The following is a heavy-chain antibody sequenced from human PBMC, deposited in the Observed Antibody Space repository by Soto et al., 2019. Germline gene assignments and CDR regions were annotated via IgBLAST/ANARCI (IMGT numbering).Heavy chain of an antibody. CDR3: AHRPGTSFMSCFDY. J-gene: IGHJ4*02. CDR1: GFSLSTSGVG. CDR2: IYWDDDK. Sequence: QITLKESGPTLVKPTQTLTLTCTFSGFSLSTSGVGVGWIRQPPGKALEWLALIYWDDDKRYSPSLKSRLTITKDTSKNQVVLTMTNMDPVDTPTYYCAHRPGTSFMSCFDYWGQGTLVTVSS. V-gene: IGHV2-5*02. D-gene: IGHD3-16*01.